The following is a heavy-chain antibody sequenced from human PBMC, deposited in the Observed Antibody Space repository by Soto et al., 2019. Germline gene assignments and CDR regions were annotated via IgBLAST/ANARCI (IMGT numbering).Heavy chain of an antibody. V-gene: IGHV1-18*01. CDR2: ISAYNYNT. CDR1: GYTFTSYG. Sequence: QVQLVQSGAEVKKPGASVKVSCKASGYTFTSYGLSWVRQAPGQGLEWRGRISAYNYNTNYAQELQGRVTMTTDTSTSTAQAQLRSRRSDATAVDFCDRVAGALGHGFDAWGQGTLVTVSS. J-gene: IGHJ5*02. D-gene: IGHD1-26*01. CDR3: DRVAGALGHGFDA.